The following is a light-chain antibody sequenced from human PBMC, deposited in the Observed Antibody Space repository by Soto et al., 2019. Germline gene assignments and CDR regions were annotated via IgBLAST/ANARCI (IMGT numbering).Light chain of an antibody. CDR2: KAS. CDR1: QSISSW. Sequence: DIQVTQSPSTLSASVGDRVTITCRASQSISSWLAWYQHKPGKAPKLLLYKASSLESGVPSRFSGSGSETEFTLTISSLQTDDFATYYCQQYDSHPITFGQGTRLEIK. J-gene: IGKJ5*01. CDR3: QQYDSHPIT. V-gene: IGKV1-5*03.